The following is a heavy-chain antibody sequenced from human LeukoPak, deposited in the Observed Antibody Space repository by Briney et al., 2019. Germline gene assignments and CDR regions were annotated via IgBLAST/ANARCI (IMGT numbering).Heavy chain of an antibody. CDR1: GFTFNNYD. D-gene: IGHD6-13*01. V-gene: IGHV3-23*01. CDR3: AKDLPYSGWAFEI. CDR2: IMSGGTT. Sequence: PGGSLTLSCAVSGFTFNNYDMIGVRQARGGGGVGVSLIMSGGTTYYADSVKGRFTISRDKSKDTLHLQMNSPRAEDTAVYYCAKDLPYSGWAFEIWGLGTMVTVSS. J-gene: IGHJ3*02.